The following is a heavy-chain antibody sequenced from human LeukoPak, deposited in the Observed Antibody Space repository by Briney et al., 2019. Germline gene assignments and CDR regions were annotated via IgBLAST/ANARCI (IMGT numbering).Heavy chain of an antibody. Sequence: GGSLGLSCAASEFTLSSYAMHWVRQAPGKGLEWVAFIWYDGGTKTYADSVRGRFTISRDSSKTTLHLQLDSLRAEDTAVYYCVRNNNNDYWGQGTLVTVSS. CDR2: IWYDGGTK. CDR3: VRNNNNDY. D-gene: IGHD2/OR15-2a*01. J-gene: IGHJ4*02. V-gene: IGHV3-30*02. CDR1: EFTLSSYA.